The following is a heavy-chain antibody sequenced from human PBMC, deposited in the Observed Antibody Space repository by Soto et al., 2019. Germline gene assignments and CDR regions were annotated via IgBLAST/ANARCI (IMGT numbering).Heavy chain of an antibody. J-gene: IGHJ4*02. D-gene: IGHD6-19*01. V-gene: IGHV3-30*18. CDR1: GFTFSSYG. CDR3: AKSGHSSGFDY. CDR2: ISYDGSNK. Sequence: QVQLVEAGGDVVQPGRSLRLSCAASGFTFSSYGMHWVRQAPGKGLEWVAVISYDGSNKYYADSVKGRFTISRDNSKNTLYLQMNSLRAEDTAVYYCAKSGHSSGFDYWGQGTLVTVSS.